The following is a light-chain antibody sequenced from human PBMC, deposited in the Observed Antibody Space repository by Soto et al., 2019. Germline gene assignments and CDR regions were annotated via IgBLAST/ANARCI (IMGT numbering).Light chain of an antibody. Sequence: EIVLTQSPATLSLSPGERATLSCRASQSVTTFLAWYQQKPGQAPRLLIYDASDRATGVPARFSGSGSGTEFTLSISSLQSEDFVVYYCQQRYNWPWTFGQGTKVDIK. V-gene: IGKV3-11*01. CDR2: DAS. CDR3: QQRYNWPWT. J-gene: IGKJ1*01. CDR1: QSVTTF.